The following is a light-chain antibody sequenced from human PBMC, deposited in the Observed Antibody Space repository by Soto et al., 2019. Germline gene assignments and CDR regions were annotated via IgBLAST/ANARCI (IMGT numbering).Light chain of an antibody. CDR1: QSISSTY. J-gene: IGKJ4*01. V-gene: IGKV3-20*01. Sequence: EIVLTQSPGTLALSPGERATLSCRASQSISSTYLAWYQQKPGQAPRLLIYGPSTRATGIPDRFSGGWSGADFTLTISRLEAEDFAVYYCLHHGSSVLTFGGGTKVEI. CDR2: GPS. CDR3: LHHGSSVLT.